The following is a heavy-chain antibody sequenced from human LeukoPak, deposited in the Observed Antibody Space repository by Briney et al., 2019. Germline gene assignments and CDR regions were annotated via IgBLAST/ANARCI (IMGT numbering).Heavy chain of an antibody. D-gene: IGHD3-3*01. CDR3: ARDVGFWSGIENWFDP. CDR2: ISSSGSTI. CDR1: GFTFSSYE. J-gene: IGHJ5*02. V-gene: IGHV3-48*03. Sequence: PGGSLRLSCAASGFTFSSYEMNWVRQAPGKGLVWVSYISSSGSTIYYADSVKGRFTISRDNAKNSLYLQMNSLRAEDTAVYYCARDVGFWSGIENWFDPWGQGTLVTVSS.